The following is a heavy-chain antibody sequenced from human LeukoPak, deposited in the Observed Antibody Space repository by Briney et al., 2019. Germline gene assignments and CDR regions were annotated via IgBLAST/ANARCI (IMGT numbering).Heavy chain of an antibody. CDR3: ARESSSWYDGRFDY. CDR1: GFTFSSYW. V-gene: IGHV3-7*01. Sequence: GGSLRLSCAASGFTFSSYWMSWVRQAPGKGLEWVANIKQDRSEKYYVDSVKGRFTISRDNAKNSLYLQMNSLRAEDTAVYYCARESSSWYDGRFDYWGQGTLVTVSS. D-gene: IGHD6-13*01. CDR2: IKQDRSEK. J-gene: IGHJ4*02.